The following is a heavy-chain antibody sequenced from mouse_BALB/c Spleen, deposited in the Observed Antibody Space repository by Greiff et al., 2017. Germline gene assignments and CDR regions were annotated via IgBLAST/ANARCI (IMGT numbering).Heavy chain of an antibody. CDR2: IRNKANGYTT. J-gene: IGHJ3*01. Sequence: EVKLMESGGGLVQPGGSLRLSCATSGFTFTDYYMSWVRQPPGKALEWLGFIRNKANGYTTEYSASVKGRFTISRDNSQSILYLQMNTLRAEDSATYYCARAQEIITTAKLPFAYWGQGTLVTVSA. CDR1: GFTFTDYY. D-gene: IGHD1-2*01. CDR3: ARAQEIITTAKLPFAY. V-gene: IGHV7-3*02.